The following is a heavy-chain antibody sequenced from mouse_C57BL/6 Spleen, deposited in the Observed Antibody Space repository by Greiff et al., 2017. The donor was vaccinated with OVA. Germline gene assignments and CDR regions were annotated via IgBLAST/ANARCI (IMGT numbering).Heavy chain of an antibody. CDR2: INPGSGGT. D-gene: IGHD1-1*01. CDR1: GYAFTNYL. Sequence: QVQLQQSGAELVRPGTSVKVSCKASGYAFTNYLIEWVKQRPGQGLEWIGVINPGSGGTNYNEKFKGKATLTADKSTSTAYMQLSSLTAEDSAVYFCARCPNYYGSSGGYFDDWGQGTTLTVSS. CDR3: ARCPNYYGSSGGYFDD. J-gene: IGHJ2*01. V-gene: IGHV1-54*01.